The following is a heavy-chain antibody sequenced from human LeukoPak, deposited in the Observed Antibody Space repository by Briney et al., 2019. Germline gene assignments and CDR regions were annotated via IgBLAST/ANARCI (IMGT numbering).Heavy chain of an antibody. V-gene: IGHV3-48*03. Sequence: PGGSLRLSCAASGFTFSSYEKNWVRQAPGKGLEWVSYISSSGSTIYYADSVKGRFTISRDNAKNSLYLQMNSLRAEDTAVYYCAREGDTGPYYYGMDVWGKGTTVTVSS. D-gene: IGHD3-16*01. CDR3: AREGDTGPYYYGMDV. J-gene: IGHJ6*04. CDR1: GFTFSSYE. CDR2: ISSSGSTI.